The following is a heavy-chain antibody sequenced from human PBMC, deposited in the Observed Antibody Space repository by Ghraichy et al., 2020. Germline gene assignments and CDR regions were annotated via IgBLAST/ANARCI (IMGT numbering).Heavy chain of an antibody. D-gene: IGHD1-26*01. Sequence: SETLSLTCTVSGGSISGYYWSWIRQTPGKGLEWIGYIYYSGSTNYNPSLKSRVTISIDMSKNQFSLKLTSVTAADTAVYYCARLGARDSASSYGTDYWGQGTLITVSS. CDR2: IYYSGST. J-gene: IGHJ4*02. V-gene: IGHV4-59*01. CDR3: ARLGARDSASSYGTDY. CDR1: GGSISGYY.